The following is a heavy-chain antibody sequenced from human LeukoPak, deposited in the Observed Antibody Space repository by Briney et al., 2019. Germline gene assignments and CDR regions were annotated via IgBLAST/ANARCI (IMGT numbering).Heavy chain of an antibody. CDR2: INPNTGGT. Sequence: ASVKVSCKTSGYTFTGYYIHWVRQAPGQGLEWVGWINPNTGGTNYAQKFQGRVTMTRDTSISTAYMELSRLRSDDTAVYYCARETSLSFMDVWGQGTTVTVSS. D-gene: IGHD1-7*01. J-gene: IGHJ6*02. V-gene: IGHV1-2*02. CDR3: ARETSLSFMDV. CDR1: GYTFTGYY.